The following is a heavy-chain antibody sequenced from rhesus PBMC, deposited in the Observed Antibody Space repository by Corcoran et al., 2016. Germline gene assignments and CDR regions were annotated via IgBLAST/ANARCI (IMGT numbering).Heavy chain of an antibody. Sequence: QVQLQESGPGLVKPLETLSLTCAVSGYSISSGYGWSWIRQPPGKGLEWIGYIGGSSGSTNYNPSRKSRFTISKDTSKNQFSLKLSSVTAADTAVYYCARDSRQRLVRTGLDSWGQGVVVTVSS. CDR3: ARDSRQRLVRTGLDS. CDR2: IGGSSGST. D-gene: IGHD6S26*01. V-gene: IGHV4-127*01. J-gene: IGHJ6*01. CDR1: GYSISSGYG.